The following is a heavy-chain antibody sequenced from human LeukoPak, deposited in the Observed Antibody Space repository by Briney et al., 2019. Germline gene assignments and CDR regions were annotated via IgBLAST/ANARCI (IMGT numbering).Heavy chain of an antibody. CDR2: IWYDGNNE. Sequence: TGGSLRLSCAASGFTFSTYGMHWVRQAPGKGLEWVAVIWYDGNNEYYADSVKGRFTISRDNAKNSLYLQMNSLRAEDTAVYYCARDKCSSTICYYYYGMDVWGQGTTVTVSS. J-gene: IGHJ6*02. D-gene: IGHD2-2*01. CDR3: ARDKCSSTICYYYYGMDV. V-gene: IGHV3-33*01. CDR1: GFTFSTYG.